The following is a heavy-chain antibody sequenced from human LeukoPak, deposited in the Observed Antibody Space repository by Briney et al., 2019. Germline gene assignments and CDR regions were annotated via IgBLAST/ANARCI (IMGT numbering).Heavy chain of an antibody. CDR1: GYTFTSYY. V-gene: IGHV1-46*03. D-gene: IGHD4-11*01. J-gene: IGHJ6*03. Sequence: ASVKVSCKASGYTFTSYYMHWVRQAPGQGLEWRGIINPSGGSTSYAQKFQGRVTMTRDTSTSTVYMELGSLRSEDTAVYYCARGGGTVRHYYYYMDVWGKGATVTVSS. CDR3: ARGGGTVRHYYYYMDV. CDR2: INPSGGST.